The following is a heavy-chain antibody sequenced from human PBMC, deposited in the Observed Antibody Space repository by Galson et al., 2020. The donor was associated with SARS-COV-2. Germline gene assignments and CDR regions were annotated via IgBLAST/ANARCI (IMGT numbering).Heavy chain of an antibody. CDR1: GGSISSGGYY. CDR3: ARAFEAYGMDV. J-gene: IGHJ6*02. CDR2: IYYSGST. V-gene: IGHV4-31*03. Sequence: SETLSLTCTVSGGSISSGGYYWSWIRQHPGKGLEWIGYIYYSGSTYDNPSLKSRVTISVDTSKNQFSLKLSSVTAADTAVYYCARAFEAYGMDVWGQGTTVTVSS.